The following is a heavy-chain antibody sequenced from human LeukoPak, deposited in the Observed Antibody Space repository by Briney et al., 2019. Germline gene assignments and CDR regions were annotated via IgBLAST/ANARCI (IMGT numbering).Heavy chain of an antibody. CDR2: ISSSNSYI. V-gene: IGHV3-21*01. Sequence: GGSLRLSCAASGFTFSSYSMNWVRQAPGKGLEWVSPISSSNSYIYYADSVKGRFTISRDNAKNSLYLQMNSLRAEDTAVYYCAGYPFLGLRWFGASSSYFDYWGQGGLLTVSS. CDR1: GFTFSSYS. D-gene: IGHD3-10*01. J-gene: IGHJ4*02. CDR3: AGYPFLGLRWFGASSSYFDY.